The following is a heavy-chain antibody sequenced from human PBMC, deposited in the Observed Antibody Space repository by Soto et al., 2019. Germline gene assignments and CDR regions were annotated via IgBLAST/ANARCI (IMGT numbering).Heavy chain of an antibody. V-gene: IGHV4-31*03. CDR1: GGSISSGGYY. CDR3: ARDSHSSSWSRLDY. J-gene: IGHJ4*02. CDR2: TYYSGST. Sequence: SETLSLTCTVSGGSISSGGYYWSWIRQHPGKGLEWIGYTYYSGSTYYNPSLKSRVTISVDTSKNQFSLKLSSVTAADTAVYYCARDSHSSSWSRLDYWGQGTLVTVSS. D-gene: IGHD6-13*01.